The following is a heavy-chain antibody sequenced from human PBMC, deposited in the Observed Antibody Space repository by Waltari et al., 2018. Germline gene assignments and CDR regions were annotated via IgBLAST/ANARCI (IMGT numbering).Heavy chain of an antibody. CDR1: GFSLSSYS. V-gene: IGHV3-48*02. CDR3: ARVVARD. Sequence: VQLVESGGGLVQPGGSMRLSCAASGFSLSSYSMNWVRQAPGRGLEWVSYISSSGSTIYYADSVKGRFTISRDSAKNSLYLQMNSLRDEDTAVYYCARVVARDWGQGTLVTVSS. CDR2: ISSSGSTI. J-gene: IGHJ4*02.